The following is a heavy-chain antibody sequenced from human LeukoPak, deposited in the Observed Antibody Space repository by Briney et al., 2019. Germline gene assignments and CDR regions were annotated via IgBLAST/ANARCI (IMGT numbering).Heavy chain of an antibody. D-gene: IGHD3-3*01. J-gene: IGHJ3*01. CDR3: ARLYYYDKSGAADAFDL. V-gene: IGHV4-59*08. Sequence: KASETLSLTCAVYGGSFSGYYWSWIRQSPGKGLEWIAYFYDTVSTGYDSALKSRVTISLDTSKNQFSLKLSSVTAADTAVYYCARLYYYDKSGAADAFDLWGQGTMVTVSA. CDR2: FYDTVST. CDR1: GGSFSGYY.